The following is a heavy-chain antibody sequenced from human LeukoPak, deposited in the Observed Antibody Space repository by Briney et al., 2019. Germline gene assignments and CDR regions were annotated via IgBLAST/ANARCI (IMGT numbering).Heavy chain of an antibody. CDR3: AREAYCGGDCYSDSDAFDI. D-gene: IGHD2-21*01. J-gene: IGHJ3*02. Sequence: AGGSLRLSCAASGFTFSSYWMSWVRQAPGKGLEWVANIKQDGSEKYYVDSVKGRFTISRDNAKNSLYLQMNSLRAEDTAVYYRAREAYCGGDCYSDSDAFDIWGQGTMVTVSS. V-gene: IGHV3-7*01. CDR1: GFTFSSYW. CDR2: IKQDGSEK.